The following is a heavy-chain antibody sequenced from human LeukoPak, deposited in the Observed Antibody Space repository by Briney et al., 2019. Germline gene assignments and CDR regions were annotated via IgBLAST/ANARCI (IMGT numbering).Heavy chain of an antibody. CDR3: ARVGSVGYDSSGYYGSFDY. J-gene: IGHJ4*02. CDR2: IIPIFGTA. D-gene: IGHD3-22*01. CDR1: GGTFSSYA. V-gene: IGHV1-69*13. Sequence: SVKVSFKSSGGTFSSYAISWVRQAPGQGLEWMGGIIPIFGTANYAQKFQGRVTITADESTSTAYMEMSSLRSEDTAVYYCARVGSVGYDSSGYYGSFDYWGQGTLVTVSS.